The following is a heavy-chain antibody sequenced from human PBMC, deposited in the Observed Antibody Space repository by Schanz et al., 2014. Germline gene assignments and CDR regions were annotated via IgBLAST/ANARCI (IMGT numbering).Heavy chain of an antibody. V-gene: IGHV3-15*01. CDR3: ATASSPVREAGAGSSFHL. Sequence: EVQLVESGGGLVKPGGSLRLSCAASTSIFNHAWMSWVRQAPGKGLEWLGRIKGKTDGGTADYAAPMKGRFTISRDDSQSTLYLQMNSLKIEDTAVYYCATASSPVREAGAGSSFHLWGQGTLVTVSP. CDR2: IKGKTDGGTA. D-gene: IGHD6-13*01. J-gene: IGHJ5*02. CDR1: TSIFNHAW.